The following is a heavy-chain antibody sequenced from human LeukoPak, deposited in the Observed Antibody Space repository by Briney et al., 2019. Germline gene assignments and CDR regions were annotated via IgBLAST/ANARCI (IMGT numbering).Heavy chain of an antibody. CDR3: AKDYSTVVTAQGY. J-gene: IGHJ4*02. V-gene: IGHV3-30*18. Sequence: GGSLRLSCAASGLTFSSYGMQWVRQAPGKGLEWVAVITYDGSYEYHADSVKGRFTISRDNSKNTLYLQMNSLRAEDTAVYYCAKDYSTVVTAQGYWGQGTLVTVSS. CDR2: ITYDGSYE. D-gene: IGHD4-23*01. CDR1: GLTFSSYG.